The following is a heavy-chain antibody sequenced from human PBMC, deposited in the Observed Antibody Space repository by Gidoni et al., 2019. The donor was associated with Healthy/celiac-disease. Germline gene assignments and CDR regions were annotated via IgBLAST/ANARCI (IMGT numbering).Heavy chain of an antibody. CDR2: IYYSGST. CDR3: ARVRWLSLYYFDY. J-gene: IGHJ4*02. Sequence: QVQLQESGPGLVKPSETLSLTCTVSGGSISSYYWSWIRQPPGKGLEWIGYIYYSGSTNYNPSLKSRVTISVDTSKNQFSLKLSSVTAADTAVYYCARVRWLSLYYFDYWGQGTLVTVSS. D-gene: IGHD6-19*01. CDR1: GGSISSYY. V-gene: IGHV4-59*01.